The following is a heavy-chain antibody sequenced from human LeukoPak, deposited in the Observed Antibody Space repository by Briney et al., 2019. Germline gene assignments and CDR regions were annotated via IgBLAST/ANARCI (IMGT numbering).Heavy chain of an antibody. CDR3: ARTYCDILTGFYY. Sequence: SETLSLTCTVSGGSISSSSYYWGWIRQPPGKGLEWIGSIYYSGSTYYNPSLKSRVTISVDTSKNQFSLKLSSVTAADTAVYYCARTYCDILTGFYYWGQGTLVTVSS. J-gene: IGHJ4*02. V-gene: IGHV4-39*01. D-gene: IGHD3-9*01. CDR1: GGSISSSSYY. CDR2: IYYSGST.